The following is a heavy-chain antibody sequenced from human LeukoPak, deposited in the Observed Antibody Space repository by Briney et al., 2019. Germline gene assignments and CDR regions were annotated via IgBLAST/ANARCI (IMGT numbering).Heavy chain of an antibody. V-gene: IGHV3-30*18. CDR2: MSYDGNNK. CDR1: KFTFRSYG. D-gene: IGHD4-17*01. Sequence: GGSLRLSCAASKFTFRSYGMHWVRQAPGKGLEWVAVMSYDGNNKYYADSAKGRFTISRDNSKNTLYLEMNSLRAEDTAVYYCAKEYGDYEGDYYGMDVWGQGTTVTVSS. J-gene: IGHJ6*02. CDR3: AKEYGDYEGDYYGMDV.